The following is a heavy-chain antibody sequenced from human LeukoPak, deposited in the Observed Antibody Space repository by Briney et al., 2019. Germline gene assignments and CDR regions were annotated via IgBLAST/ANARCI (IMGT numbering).Heavy chain of an antibody. J-gene: IGHJ4*02. CDR2: IFYSGST. V-gene: IGHV4-39*07. CDR3: AREEMATAISPFDY. CDR1: GGSISTSSYY. Sequence: ESGPTLVKPSETLSLTCTVSGGSISTSSYYWGWVRQPPGKGLEWIGNIFYSGSTYYSPSLKSRVTISLDTSRNQFSLKLSSVTAADTAVYYCAREEMATAISPFDYWGQGTLVTVSS. D-gene: IGHD5-24*01.